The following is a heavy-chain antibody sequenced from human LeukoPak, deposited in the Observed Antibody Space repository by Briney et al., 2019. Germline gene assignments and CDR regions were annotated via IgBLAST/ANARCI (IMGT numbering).Heavy chain of an antibody. V-gene: IGHV1-18*01. CDR2: ISAYNGNT. CDR1: GYTFTGYG. Sequence: ASVKVSCKASGYTFTGYGISWVRQAPGQGLEWMGWISAYNGNTNYAQKLQGRVTMTTDTSTSTAYMELRSLRSDDTAVYYCARDPIALGTMIVVVSLDYWGQGTLVTVSS. CDR3: ARDPIALGTMIVVVSLDY. J-gene: IGHJ4*02. D-gene: IGHD3-22*01.